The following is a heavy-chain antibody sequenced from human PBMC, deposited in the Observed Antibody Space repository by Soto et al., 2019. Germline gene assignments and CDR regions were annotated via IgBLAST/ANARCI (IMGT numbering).Heavy chain of an antibody. V-gene: IGHV1-58*02. CDR2: IVVGSGNT. CDR1: GFTFSSSS. D-gene: IGHD2-15*01. CDR3: AALPVVVHI. Sequence: SVKVSCKASGFTFSSSSIQWVRQTPGQRLEWVGWIVVGSGNTNYAQKFQGRVTITRDMSTTTAYMELSSLTSEDTAVYYCAALPVVVHIWGQGTIATVPS. J-gene: IGHJ6*02.